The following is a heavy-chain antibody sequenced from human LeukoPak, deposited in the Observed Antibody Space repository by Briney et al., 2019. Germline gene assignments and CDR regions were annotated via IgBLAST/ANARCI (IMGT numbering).Heavy chain of an antibody. CDR2: IYYSGST. V-gene: IGHV4-39*07. Sequence: PGGSLRLSCAASDFTVSTNYMNWVRQAPGKGLEWIGSIYYSGSTYYNPSLKSRVTISVDTSKNQFSLKLSSVTAADTAVYYCVREPLGLKMNLIDYWGQGTLVTVSS. J-gene: IGHJ4*02. CDR3: VREPLGLKMNLIDY. CDR1: DFTVSTNY. D-gene: IGHD3-16*01.